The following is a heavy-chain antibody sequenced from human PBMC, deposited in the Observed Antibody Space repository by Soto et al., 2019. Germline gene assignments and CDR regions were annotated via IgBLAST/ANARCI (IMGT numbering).Heavy chain of an antibody. CDR3: AREGG. J-gene: IGHJ1*01. CDR1: RFIFSSYA. D-gene: IGHD2-15*01. V-gene: IGHV3-30-3*01. CDR2: ISYDGNNK. Sequence: QVQLVESGGGVVQPGRSLRLSCAASRFIFSSYAMHWVRQAPGKGLEWVAGISYDGNNKDHADSVKGRFTISRDNSKDTLYLQMNGLRAEDTTVYYCAREGGWGQGTLVTVSS.